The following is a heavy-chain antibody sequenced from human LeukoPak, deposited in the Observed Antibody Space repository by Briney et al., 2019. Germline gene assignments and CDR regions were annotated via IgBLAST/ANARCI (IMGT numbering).Heavy chain of an antibody. D-gene: IGHD2-2*01. V-gene: IGHV1-2*02. J-gene: IGHJ6*02. Sequence: ASVKVSCKASGYTFTGYYMHWVRQAPGQGLEWMGWINPNSGGTNYAQKFQGRVTMTRDTSISTAYMELSRLRSDDTAVYYCARKIGIVVVPAAINYYYGMDVWGQGTTVTVSS. CDR1: GYTFTGYY. CDR3: ARKIGIVVVPAAINYYYGMDV. CDR2: INPNSGGT.